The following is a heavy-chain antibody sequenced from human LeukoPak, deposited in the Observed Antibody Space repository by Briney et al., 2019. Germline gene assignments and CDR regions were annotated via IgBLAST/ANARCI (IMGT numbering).Heavy chain of an antibody. Sequence: ASVKVSCKASGGTFSSYAISWVRQAPGQGLEWMGRTIPILGIANYAQKFQGRVTITADKSTSTAYMELSSLRSEDTAVYYCARDRCSGGSCQGEFYYYYYGMDVWGQGTTVTVSS. V-gene: IGHV1-69*04. J-gene: IGHJ6*02. CDR2: TIPILGIA. CDR1: GGTFSSYA. CDR3: ARDRCSGGSCQGEFYYYYYGMDV. D-gene: IGHD2-15*01.